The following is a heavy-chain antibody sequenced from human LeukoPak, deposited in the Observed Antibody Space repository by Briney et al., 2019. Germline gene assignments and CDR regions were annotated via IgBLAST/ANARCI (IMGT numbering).Heavy chain of an antibody. D-gene: IGHD6-19*01. CDR2: IHYIADDT. J-gene: IGHJ5*02. CDR3: AGCVTGWPNWFAP. Sequence: TGGSLRLSCVASGFTLNNYAMAWVRQAPGKGLEWVASIHYIADDTYYADFVRGRFTISRDNSKNTLYLQLNGLRVEDTAIYYCAGCVTGWPNWFAPWGQGTLVTVSS. V-gene: IGHV3-23*01. CDR1: GFTLNNYA.